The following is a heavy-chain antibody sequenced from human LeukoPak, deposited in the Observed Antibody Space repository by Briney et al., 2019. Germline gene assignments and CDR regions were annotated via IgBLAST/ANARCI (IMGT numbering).Heavy chain of an antibody. Sequence: GGSLRLSCAASGFTFSSYAMHWVRQAPGKGLEWVAVISYDGSNKYYADSVKGRFTISRDNSKNTLYLHMNSLRAEDTAVYYCARGAMTTGYYFDYWGQGTLVTVSS. V-gene: IGHV3-30-3*01. CDR1: GFTFSSYA. J-gene: IGHJ4*02. CDR2: ISYDGSNK. D-gene: IGHD4-11*01. CDR3: ARGAMTTGYYFDY.